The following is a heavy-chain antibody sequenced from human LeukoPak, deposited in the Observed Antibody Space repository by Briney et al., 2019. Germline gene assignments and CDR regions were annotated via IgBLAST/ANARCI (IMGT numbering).Heavy chain of an antibody. D-gene: IGHD2-15*01. CDR2: IYTSGST. CDR1: GGSISSYY. Sequence: PSETLSLTCTVSGGSISSYYWSWIRQPAGKGLEWIGRIYTSGSTNYNPSLKSRVTMSVDTYKNQFSLKLSSVTAADTAVYYCARVLVVAATPTEVNNWFDPWGQGTLVTVSS. CDR3: ARVLVVAATPTEVNNWFDP. J-gene: IGHJ5*02. V-gene: IGHV4-4*07.